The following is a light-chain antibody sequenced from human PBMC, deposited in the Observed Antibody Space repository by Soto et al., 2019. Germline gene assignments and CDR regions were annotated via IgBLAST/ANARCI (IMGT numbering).Light chain of an antibody. Sequence: EIVLTQSPGTLSLSPGERATLSCRASQSVSTNSLAWYQQKPGQAPRLVIHGASSRATGITDRFSGSGSETDFTLIISSVGLEVFAVYYCQQFGTSSVTFSGGTKVEIK. CDR3: QQFGTSSVT. V-gene: IGKV3-20*01. CDR2: GAS. J-gene: IGKJ4*01. CDR1: QSVSTNS.